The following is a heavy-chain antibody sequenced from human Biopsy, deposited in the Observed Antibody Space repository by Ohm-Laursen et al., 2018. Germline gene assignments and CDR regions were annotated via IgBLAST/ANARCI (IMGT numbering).Heavy chain of an antibody. Sequence: SVKVSCKASGFSFTGYYIHWVRQAPGQGLEWMGWISPKSGDTNYAHKFQGNITMTRDTSMSTAYMEMSRLGCDDTAVYYCALQSVAQMKNFDYWGQGTLVTVSS. CDR2: ISPKSGDT. J-gene: IGHJ4*02. V-gene: IGHV1-2*02. D-gene: IGHD6-19*01. CDR3: ALQSVAQMKNFDY. CDR1: GFSFTGYY.